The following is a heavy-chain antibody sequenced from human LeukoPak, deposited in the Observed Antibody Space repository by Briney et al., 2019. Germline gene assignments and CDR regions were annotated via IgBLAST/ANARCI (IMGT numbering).Heavy chain of an antibody. V-gene: IGHV3-21*06. J-gene: IGHJ4*01. CDR2: VSGSTTTK. CDR3: ARERQLVTDY. CDR1: GFSFSSYS. Sequence: GRCLRFSCVASGFSFSSYSMNWVRQAPGKGLEWVSSVSGSTTTKYYADSVKGRFIISRDNAKNSLYLQMNSLRAEDTAVYFCARERQLVTDYWGPGTLVT. D-gene: IGHD6-6*01.